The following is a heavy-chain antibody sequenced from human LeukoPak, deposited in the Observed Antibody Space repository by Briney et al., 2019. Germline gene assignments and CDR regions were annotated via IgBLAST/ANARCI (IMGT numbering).Heavy chain of an antibody. J-gene: IGHJ6*03. Sequence: PSETLSLTCTVSGGSISSSSYYWGWIRQPPGKGLEWIGSIYYSGSTYYNPSLKSRVTISVDTSKNQFSLRLSSVTAADTAVYYCARDRKYYYGSEYYMDVWGKGTTVTISS. D-gene: IGHD3-10*01. CDR2: IYYSGST. CDR1: GGSISSSSYY. V-gene: IGHV4-39*02. CDR3: ARDRKYYYGSEYYMDV.